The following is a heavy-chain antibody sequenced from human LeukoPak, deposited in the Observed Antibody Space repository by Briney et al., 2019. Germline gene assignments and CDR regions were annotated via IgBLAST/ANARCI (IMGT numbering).Heavy chain of an antibody. CDR1: GGSFSGYY. CDR3: ARHYYGSGSYPY. J-gene: IGHJ4*02. D-gene: IGHD3-10*01. Sequence: SETLSLTCAVYGGSFSGYYWSWIRQPPGKGLEWIGEINHSGSTNYNPSLKSRVTISVDTSKNQFSLKLSSVTAADTAVYYCARHYYGSGSYPYWGQGTLVTVSS. CDR2: INHSGST. V-gene: IGHV4-34*01.